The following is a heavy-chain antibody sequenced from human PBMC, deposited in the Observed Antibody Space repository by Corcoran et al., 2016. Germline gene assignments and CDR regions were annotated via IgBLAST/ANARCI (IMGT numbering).Heavy chain of an antibody. D-gene: IGHD6-19*01. V-gene: IGHV4-28*01. CDR3: ARKVDSGWYDY. Sequence: QVQLQESGPGLVKPSDTLSLTCYVSGFSISSTNWWAWIRQPPGKGLEWIGYIYYTGDTYYNPSLNSPVTMSVDTSKNQFSLKLTSVTAVDTAVYFCARKVDSGWYDYWGQGTLVTVSS. J-gene: IGHJ4*02. CDR2: IYYTGDT. CDR1: GFSISSTNW.